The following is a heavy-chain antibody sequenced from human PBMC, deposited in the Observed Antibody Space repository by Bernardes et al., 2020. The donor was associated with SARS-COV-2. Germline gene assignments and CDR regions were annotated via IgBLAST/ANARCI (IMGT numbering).Heavy chain of an antibody. D-gene: IGHD1-1*01. CDR1: GYTFASFD. J-gene: IGHJ4*02. CDR2: ISGYNGDT. V-gene: IGHV1-18*01. Sequence: ASMKVSCKASGYTFASFDLTWVRQAPGQGLEWMGWISGYNGDTKYAQKFQGRVTMTTDTSTTTTYMELRSLRSDDTAVYYCARVYRNHDNFDYWGQGTLVTVSS. CDR3: ARVYRNHDNFDY.